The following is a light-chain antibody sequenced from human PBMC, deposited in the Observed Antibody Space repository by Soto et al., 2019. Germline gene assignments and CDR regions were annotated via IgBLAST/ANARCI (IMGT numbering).Light chain of an antibody. Sequence: EIVLTQSPGSLPLSPGERATLSCRASQNVTSNYLAWYQQIPGQAPRLLIYGATIRATGIPDRFSGSGSGTDFTLTISRLEPEDFAVYYCQQYVTSPLTFGGGTTGDIK. CDR3: QQYVTSPLT. CDR2: GAT. J-gene: IGKJ4*01. CDR1: QNVTSNY. V-gene: IGKV3-20*01.